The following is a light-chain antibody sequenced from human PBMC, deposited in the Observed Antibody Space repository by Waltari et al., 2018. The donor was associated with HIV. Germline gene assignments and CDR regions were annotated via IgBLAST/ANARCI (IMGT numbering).Light chain of an antibody. CDR1: SSAVGGYSY. J-gene: IGLJ1*01. V-gene: IGLV2-14*01. Sequence: QSALTQPASVSGSPGQSLTISCTGTSSAVGGYSYVSWYQQHPGKAHKLMISEVSDRPSGVSNRFSGSKSANTASLTISGLQAEDEADYYCSSYTSTNTYVFGTGTKVTVL. CDR2: EVS. CDR3: SSYTSTNTYV.